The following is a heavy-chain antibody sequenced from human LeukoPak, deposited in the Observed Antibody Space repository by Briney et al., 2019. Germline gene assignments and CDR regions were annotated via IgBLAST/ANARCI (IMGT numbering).Heavy chain of an antibody. CDR1: GVSISSSSYY. V-gene: IGHV4-39*07. CDR2: INHSGST. CDR3: ARDLNYYDSSGYYEN. J-gene: IGHJ4*02. D-gene: IGHD3-22*01. Sequence: SETLSLTCDVSGVSISSSSYYWGWIRQPPGKGLEWIGEINHSGSTNYNPSLKSRVTISVDTSKNQFSLKLSSVTAADTAVYYCARDLNYYDSSGYYENWGQGTLVTVSS.